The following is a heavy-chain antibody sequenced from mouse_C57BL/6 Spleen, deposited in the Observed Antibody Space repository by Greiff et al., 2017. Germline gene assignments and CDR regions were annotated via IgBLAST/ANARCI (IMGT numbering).Heavy chain of an antibody. CDR3: ARRNSTPYYFDV. J-gene: IGHJ2*01. Sequence: QVQLQQPGAELVRPGSSVKLSCKASGYTFTSYWMDWVKQRPGQGLEWIGNIYPSDSETHYNQKFKDKATLTVDKSSSTAYMQLSSLTSEDSAVYYCARRNSTPYYFDVWGQGTTLTVSS. CDR1: GYTFTSYW. CDR2: IYPSDSET. D-gene: IGHD2-5*01. V-gene: IGHV1-61*01.